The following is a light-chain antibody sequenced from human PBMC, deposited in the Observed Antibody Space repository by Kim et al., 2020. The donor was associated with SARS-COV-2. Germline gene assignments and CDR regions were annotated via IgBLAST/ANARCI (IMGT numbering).Light chain of an antibody. CDR3: QQYGSSPPWG. J-gene: IGKJ1*01. Sequence: EIVLTQSPGTLSLSPGERATLSCRASQSVSSSYLAWYQQKPGQAPRLLIYGASSRATGIPDRFSGSGSGTDSTLTISRLEPEDFAVYYCQQYGSSPPWGFGQGTKVDIK. V-gene: IGKV3-20*01. CDR2: GAS. CDR1: QSVSSSY.